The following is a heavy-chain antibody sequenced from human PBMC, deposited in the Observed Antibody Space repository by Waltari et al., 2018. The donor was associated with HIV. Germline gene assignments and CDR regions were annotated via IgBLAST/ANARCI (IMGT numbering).Heavy chain of an antibody. CDR1: GGTFSSYA. D-gene: IGHD1-26*01. V-gene: IGHV1-69*01. J-gene: IGHJ6*02. Sequence: QVQLVQSGAEVKKPGSSVKVSCKASGGTFSSYAISWVRQAPGQGLEWMGGIIPSFGTANYAQKFQGRVTITADESTSTAYMELSSLRSEDTAVYYCARGEWEPHGYYYYYGMDVWGQGTTVTVSS. CDR3: ARGEWEPHGYYYYYGMDV. CDR2: IIPSFGTA.